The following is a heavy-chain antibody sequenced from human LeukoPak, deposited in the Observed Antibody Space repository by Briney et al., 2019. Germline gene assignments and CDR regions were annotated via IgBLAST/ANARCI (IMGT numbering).Heavy chain of an antibody. CDR3: ARLPWNHFESFDY. V-gene: IGHV4-39*01. Sequence: SETLSLTCTVSGGSISSSTYYWGWIRQPPGKGLEWIGSIYYRGSTYYNPSLKSRVTISVDTSKNQFSLKLSSVTAADTAVYYCARLPWNHFESFDYWGQGTLVTV. D-gene: IGHD1-1*01. J-gene: IGHJ4*02. CDR1: GGSISSSTYY. CDR2: IYYRGST.